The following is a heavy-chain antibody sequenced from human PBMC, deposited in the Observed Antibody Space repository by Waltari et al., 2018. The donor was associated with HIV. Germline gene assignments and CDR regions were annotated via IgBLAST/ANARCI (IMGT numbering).Heavy chain of an antibody. CDR2: ISSSSTTI. V-gene: IGHV3-48*04. Sequence: EVQLVESGGGLVQPGGSLRLSCAASGLTSSSYAMTWVAQAPGKGLEWVSYISSSSTTINYADSVKGRFTISRDNAKNLLYLQMSSLRAEDTAVYFCARERFGSSYFGYWGQGTLVTVSS. CDR3: ARERFGSSYFGY. J-gene: IGHJ4*02. D-gene: IGHD6-6*01. CDR1: GLTSSSYA.